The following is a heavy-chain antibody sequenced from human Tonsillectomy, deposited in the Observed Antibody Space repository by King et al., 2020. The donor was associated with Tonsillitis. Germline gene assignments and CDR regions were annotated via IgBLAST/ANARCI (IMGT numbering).Heavy chain of an antibody. J-gene: IGHJ4*02. D-gene: IGHD1-14*01. CDR2: ISYDGSNK. Sequence: VQLVESGGGVVQPGRSLRLSCAASGFTSSSYAMHWVRQAPGKGLEWVAVISYDGSNKYYPDSVMGRFTISRDNSKNKLYLQMNSLRAEDTAVYYCARDPDGYYFDYWGQGTLVTVSS. V-gene: IGHV3-30*04. CDR1: GFTSSSYA. CDR3: ARDPDGYYFDY.